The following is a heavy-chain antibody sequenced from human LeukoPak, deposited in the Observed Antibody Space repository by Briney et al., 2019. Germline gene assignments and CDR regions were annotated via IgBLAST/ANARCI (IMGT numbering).Heavy chain of an antibody. CDR1: GFTFSSYA. V-gene: IGHV3-23*01. CDR3: AKGYYYDSSGYYPLVVFDY. CDR2: ISGSAIST. J-gene: IGHJ4*02. D-gene: IGHD3-22*01. Sequence: PGGSLRLSCAASGFTFSSYAMSWVRQAPGKGLEWVSAISGSAISTYYADSVKGRFTISRGNSKNTLYLQMNSMRVEDTAVYYCAKGYYYDSSGYYPLVVFDYWGQGTLVTVSS.